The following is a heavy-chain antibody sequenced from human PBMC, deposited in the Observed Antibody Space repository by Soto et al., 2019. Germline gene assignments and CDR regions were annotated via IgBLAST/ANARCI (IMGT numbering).Heavy chain of an antibody. CDR3: ATPDLVASGDT. J-gene: IGHJ3*02. CDR2: ISSSSSYI. CDR1: GFTFSSYS. Sequence: GGSLRLSCAASGFTFSSYSMNWVRQAPGKGLEWVSSISSSSSYIYYADSVKGRFTISRDNAKNSLYLQMNSLRTEDAAVYYCATPDLVASGDTWGQGTMVTVSS. V-gene: IGHV3-21*01. D-gene: IGHD2-8*02.